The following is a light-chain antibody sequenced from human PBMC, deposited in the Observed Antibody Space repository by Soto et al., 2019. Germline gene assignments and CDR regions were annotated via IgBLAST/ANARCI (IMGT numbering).Light chain of an antibody. Sequence: EIVLTQSPATLSLSPGERATLSCRASQSVSSYLAWYQQKPGQAPRLLIYDASNRATGIPARFSGSGSGTDFPLPISSLEPEDFAAYYCQQRSNWPPLTFGGGTKVEIK. CDR1: QSVSSY. CDR2: DAS. J-gene: IGKJ4*01. CDR3: QQRSNWPPLT. V-gene: IGKV3-11*01.